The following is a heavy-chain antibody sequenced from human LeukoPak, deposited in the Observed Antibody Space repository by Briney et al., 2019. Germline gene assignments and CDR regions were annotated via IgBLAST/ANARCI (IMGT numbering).Heavy chain of an antibody. CDR1: GYTFSSYG. Sequence: ASVMVSCTASGYTFSSYGISWVRQAPGQGREWMGWIGAYSGDTNYAQKFQGRVIMTTDTSTSPAYMELRSLRSDDTAVYYCARGRNFDYGGQGTLVTVSS. CDR3: ARGRNFDY. V-gene: IGHV1-18*04. J-gene: IGHJ4*02. CDR2: IGAYSGDT.